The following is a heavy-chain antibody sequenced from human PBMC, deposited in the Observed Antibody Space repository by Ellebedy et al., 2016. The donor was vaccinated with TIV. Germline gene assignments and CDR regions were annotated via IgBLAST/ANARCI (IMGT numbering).Heavy chain of an antibody. V-gene: IGHV1-69*04. D-gene: IGHD6-19*01. Sequence: ASVKVSCKASGYTFTSYGISWVRQAPGQGLEWMGRIIPILGIANYAQKFQGRVTITADKSTSTAYMELSSLRSEDTAVYYCARDYRIAVAEFDPWGQGTLVTVSS. CDR3: ARDYRIAVAEFDP. CDR2: IIPILGIA. CDR1: GYTFTSYG. J-gene: IGHJ5*02.